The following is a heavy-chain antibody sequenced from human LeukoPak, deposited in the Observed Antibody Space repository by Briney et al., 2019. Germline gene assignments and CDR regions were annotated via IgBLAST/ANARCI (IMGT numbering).Heavy chain of an antibody. V-gene: IGHV4-39*01. CDR2: IYHSGST. D-gene: IGHD6-6*01. Sequence: SETLSLTCTVSGGSISSYYWGWIRQPPGKGLEWFGSIYHSGSTYYNPSLKSRVTISVDTSKNQFSLKLSSVTAADTAVYYCARLYSGSSPIDYWGQGTLVTVSS. CDR3: ARLYSGSSPIDY. CDR1: GGSISSYY. J-gene: IGHJ4*02.